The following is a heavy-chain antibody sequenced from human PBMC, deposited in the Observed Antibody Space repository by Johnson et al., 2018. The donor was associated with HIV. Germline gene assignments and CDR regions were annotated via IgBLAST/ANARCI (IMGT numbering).Heavy chain of an antibody. CDR2: IRYDGSNK. Sequence: QVQLVESGGGVVQPGGSLRLSCAASGFTFSSYGMHWVRQAPGKGLEWVAFIRYDGSNKYYADSVKGRFTISRDNSKNTLYLQMNSLRAEDTAVYYCARDRGAARDAFDIWGQGTMVTVSS. D-gene: IGHD6-6*01. CDR3: ARDRGAARDAFDI. CDR1: GFTFSSYG. V-gene: IGHV3-30*02. J-gene: IGHJ3*02.